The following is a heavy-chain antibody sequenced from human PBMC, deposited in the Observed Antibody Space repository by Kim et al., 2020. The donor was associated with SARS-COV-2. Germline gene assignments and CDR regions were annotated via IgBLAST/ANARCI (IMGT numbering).Heavy chain of an antibody. D-gene: IGHD1-1*01. J-gene: IGHJ4*02. V-gene: IGHV1-8*01. CDR3: GRKGVRRTGTIDY. Sequence: ASVKVSCKAFRYTFTSYDINWVRQAAGQGLEWMGWMNPNNGDTGYAQKFQGRISMTRNTSIYTAYLELTNLRSEDTAVYYCGRKGVRRTGTIDYWAQGSLVTVSS. CDR1: RYTFTSYD. CDR2: MNPNNGDT.